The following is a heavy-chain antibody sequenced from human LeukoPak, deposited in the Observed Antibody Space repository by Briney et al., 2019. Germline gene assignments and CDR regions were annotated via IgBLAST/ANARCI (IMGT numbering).Heavy chain of an antibody. CDR2: INPSGGST. CDR1: GYTFTGHY. J-gene: IGHJ4*02. D-gene: IGHD3-22*01. Sequence: ASVKVSCKASGYTFTGHYMHWVRQAPGQGLEWMGIINPSGGSTSYAQKFQGRVTMTRDTSTSTVYMELSSLRSEDTAVYYCASLGTRYDSSGYYYRWGQGTLVTVSS. V-gene: IGHV1-46*01. CDR3: ASLGTRYDSSGYYYR.